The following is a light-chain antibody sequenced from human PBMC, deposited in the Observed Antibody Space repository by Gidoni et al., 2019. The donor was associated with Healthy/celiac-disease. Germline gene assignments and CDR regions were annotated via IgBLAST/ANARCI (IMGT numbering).Light chain of an antibody. V-gene: IGKV3-15*01. Sequence: IVLTPSPATLSVSPGERATLSCRASQSVSSNLAWYQQKPGQAPRLLIYGASTRATGIPARFSGSGSGTEFTLTISSLQSEDFAVYYCQQYNNWLGTFXXXTKVEIK. CDR2: GAS. CDR3: QQYNNWLGT. J-gene: IGKJ1*01. CDR1: QSVSSN.